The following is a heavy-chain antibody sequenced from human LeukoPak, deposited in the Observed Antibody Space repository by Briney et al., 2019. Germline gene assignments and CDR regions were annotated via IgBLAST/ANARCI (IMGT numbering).Heavy chain of an antibody. CDR2: INTDGSST. CDR1: GFTFSSYW. V-gene: IGHV3-74*01. D-gene: IGHD3-10*01. CDR3: AGVASVPPSLWFGVAYYYYGMDV. Sequence: GGSLRLSCAASGFTFSSYWMHWVRQAPGKGLVWVSRINTDGSSTSYADSVKGRFTISRDNAKNTLYLQMNSLRAEDTAVYYCAGVASVPPSLWFGVAYYYYGMDVWGQGTTVTVSS. J-gene: IGHJ6*02.